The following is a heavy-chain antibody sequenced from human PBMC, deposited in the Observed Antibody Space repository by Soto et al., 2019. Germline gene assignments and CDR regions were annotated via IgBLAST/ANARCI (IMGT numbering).Heavy chain of an antibody. J-gene: IGHJ6*02. CDR2: IIPIFGTA. V-gene: IGHV1-69*13. D-gene: IGHD2-2*01. Sequence: ASVKVSCKASGGTFSSYAISWVRQAPGQGLEWMGGIIPIFGTANYAQKFQGRVTITADESTSTAYMELSSLRSEDTAVYYCAREGCSSTSCYPPYYYYGMDVWGQGTTVTVS. CDR3: AREGCSSTSCYPPYYYYGMDV. CDR1: GGTFSSYA.